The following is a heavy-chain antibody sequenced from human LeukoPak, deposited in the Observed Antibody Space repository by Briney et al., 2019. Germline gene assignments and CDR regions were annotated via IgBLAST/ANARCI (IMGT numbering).Heavy chain of an antibody. CDR3: AKGPLPRIDY. V-gene: IGHV3-21*04. CDR1: GFTFSSYS. CDR2: ISSSSSYI. J-gene: IGHJ4*02. Sequence: GGSLRLSCAASGFTFSSYSMNWVRQAPEKGLEWVSSISSSSSYIYYAESVKGRFTISRDNSKNTLYLQMNSLRAEDTAVYYCAKGPLPRIDYWGQGTLVTVSS.